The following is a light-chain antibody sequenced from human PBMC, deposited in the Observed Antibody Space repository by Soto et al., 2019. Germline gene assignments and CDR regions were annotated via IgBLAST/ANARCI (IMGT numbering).Light chain of an antibody. CDR3: QQSYSTQGT. V-gene: IGKV1-39*01. Sequence: DIQMTQSPSSLSASVGGRVTITCRASRTIRTYLNWYQQKPGKAPELLIYAASILQSGVPSRFSGSGSGTDFTLTISSLRPEDFATYFCQQSYSTQGTFGQGTKVEI. J-gene: IGKJ1*01. CDR1: RTIRTY. CDR2: AAS.